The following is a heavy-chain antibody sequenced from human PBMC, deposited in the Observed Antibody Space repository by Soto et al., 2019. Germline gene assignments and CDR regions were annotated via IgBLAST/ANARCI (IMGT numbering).Heavy chain of an antibody. CDR1: GGSISSGGYY. J-gene: IGHJ5*02. V-gene: IGHV4-31*03. CDR3: ARENYGSGSYSPGHWFDP. Sequence: SETLSLTCTVSGGSISSGGYYWSWIRQHPGKGLEWIGYIYYSGSTYYNPSLKSRVTISVDTSKNQFSLKLSSVTAADTAVYYCARENYGSGSYSPGHWFDPWGQGTLVTVSS. CDR2: IYYSGST. D-gene: IGHD3-10*01.